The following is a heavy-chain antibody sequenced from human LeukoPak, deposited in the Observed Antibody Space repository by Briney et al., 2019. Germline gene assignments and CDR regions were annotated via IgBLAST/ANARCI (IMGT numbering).Heavy chain of an antibody. V-gene: IGHV4-38-2*02. J-gene: IGHJ4*02. D-gene: IGHD3-3*01. CDR2: IYHSGGT. Sequence: KPSETLSLTCTVSGYSISGGYYWGWIRQPPGKGLEWIGSIYHSGGTYYNPSLKSRVTISVDTSKNQFSLKLSSVTAADTAVYYCARELAPYYDFWSGSNYFDYWGQGTLVTVSS. CDR1: GYSISGGYY. CDR3: ARELAPYYDFWSGSNYFDY.